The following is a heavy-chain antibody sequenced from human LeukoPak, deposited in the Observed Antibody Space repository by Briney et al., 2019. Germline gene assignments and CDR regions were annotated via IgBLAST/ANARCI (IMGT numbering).Heavy chain of an antibody. CDR2: IKQDGSEK. Sequence: EGSLRLSCEASGFTFSNYWMSWVRQAPGKGLEWVANIKQDGSEKYYVDSVEGRFTISRDNAKNSLYLQMNSLRAEDTAVYYCARDFFGSARFYRSDPFDYWGQGTLVSVSS. D-gene: IGHD3-10*01. J-gene: IGHJ4*02. CDR1: GFTFSNYW. CDR3: ARDFFGSARFYRSDPFDY. V-gene: IGHV3-7*01.